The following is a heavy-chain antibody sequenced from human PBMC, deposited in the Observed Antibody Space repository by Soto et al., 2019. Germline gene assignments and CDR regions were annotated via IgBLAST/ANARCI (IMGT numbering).Heavy chain of an antibody. CDR3: ARDGRLTTVTKDAFEI. CDR1: GGTFSSYA. CDR2: IIPIFGTA. V-gene: IGHV1-69*01. J-gene: IGHJ3*02. D-gene: IGHD4-17*01. Sequence: QVQLVQSGAEVKKPGSSVKVSCKASGGTFSSYAISWVRQAPGQGLEWMGGIIPIFGTANYAQKFQGRVTITADESTSTAYMELSSLRSEDTAVYYCARDGRLTTVTKDAFEIWGQGTMVTVSS.